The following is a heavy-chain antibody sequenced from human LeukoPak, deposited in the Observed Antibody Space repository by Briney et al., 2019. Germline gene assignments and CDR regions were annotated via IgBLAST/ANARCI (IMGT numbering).Heavy chain of an antibody. CDR1: GYTFTSYY. D-gene: IGHD3-16*01. J-gene: IGHJ4*02. CDR2: INPNSGGT. CDR3: ARALGIMITFGNALPYYFDY. V-gene: IGHV1-2*02. Sequence: GASVKVSCKASGYTFTSYYMHWVRQAPGQGLEWMGWINPNSGGTNYAQKFQGRATMTRDTSISTAYMELSRLRSDDTAVYYCARALGIMITFGNALPYYFDYWGQGTLVTVSS.